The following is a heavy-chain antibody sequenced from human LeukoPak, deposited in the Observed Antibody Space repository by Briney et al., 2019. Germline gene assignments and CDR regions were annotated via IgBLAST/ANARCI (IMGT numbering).Heavy chain of an antibody. J-gene: IGHJ4*02. CDR3: ARVHSELVGYFDS. CDR1: GGSIRSSN. Sequence: SETLSLTCTVSGGSIRSSNWSWSWIRQPPGKGLEWIGSIYYSGSTNYNPSLKSRITISIDTSTNQFSLKLTSVTTADTAVYYCARVHSELVGYFDSWGQGTLVTVSS. V-gene: IGHV4-59*01. D-gene: IGHD6-13*01. CDR2: IYYSGST.